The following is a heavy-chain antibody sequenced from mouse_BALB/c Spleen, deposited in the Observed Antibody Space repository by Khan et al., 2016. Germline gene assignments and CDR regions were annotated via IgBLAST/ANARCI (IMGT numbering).Heavy chain of an antibody. CDR1: GFAFSSYD. CDR2: ISSGGTYT. D-gene: IGHD1-1*01. J-gene: IGHJ3*01. V-gene: IGHV5-9*02. Sequence: EVELVESGGGLVKPGGSLKLSCAASGFAFSSYDMSWVRQTPEKRLEWVSTISSGGTYTYYPDSVKGRFTISRDNARNTLYLQMSSLRSEDTALYYGARREYGNSYKGVAYWGQGTLVTVSA. CDR3: ARREYGNSYKGVAY.